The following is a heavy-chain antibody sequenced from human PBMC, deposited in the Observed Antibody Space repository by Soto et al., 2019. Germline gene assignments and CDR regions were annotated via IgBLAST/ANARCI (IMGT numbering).Heavy chain of an antibody. Sequence: ASVKVSCKASGYTFTGYYMHWVRQAPGQGLEWMGWINPNSGGTNYAQKFQGWVTMTRDTSISTAYMELSRLRSDDTAVYYCARDRFTMVRGVIEYYFDYWGQGTLVTVSS. CDR2: INPNSGGT. CDR1: GYTFTGYY. J-gene: IGHJ4*02. D-gene: IGHD3-10*01. CDR3: ARDRFTMVRGVIEYYFDY. V-gene: IGHV1-2*04.